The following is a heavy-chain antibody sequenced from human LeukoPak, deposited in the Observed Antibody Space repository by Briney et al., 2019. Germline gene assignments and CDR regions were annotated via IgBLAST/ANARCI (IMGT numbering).Heavy chain of an antibody. D-gene: IGHD6-13*01. V-gene: IGHV4-4*07. Sequence: SETLSLTCTVSGGSISSYYWSWIRQLAGKGLEWIGRIYTSGSTNYNPSLKSRVTMSVDTSKNQFSLKLSSVTAADTAVYYCARSPIAAAGPEGAFDIWGQGTMVTVSS. CDR1: GGSISSYY. CDR3: ARSPIAAAGPEGAFDI. J-gene: IGHJ3*02. CDR2: IYTSGST.